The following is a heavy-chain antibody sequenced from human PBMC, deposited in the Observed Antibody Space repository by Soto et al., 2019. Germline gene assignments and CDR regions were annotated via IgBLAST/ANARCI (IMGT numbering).Heavy chain of an antibody. J-gene: IGHJ4*02. D-gene: IGHD4-4*01. Sequence: QVQLVESGGGVVQPGRSLRLSCAASGFTFSSYAMHWVRQAPGKGLEWVALISYDGSNKYYADSVKGRFTISRDNSKNTLYLQMNSLRAEDTAVYYCARDLGNSDAPGYWGQGTLVTVSS. CDR2: ISYDGSNK. CDR3: ARDLGNSDAPGY. V-gene: IGHV3-30-3*01. CDR1: GFTFSSYA.